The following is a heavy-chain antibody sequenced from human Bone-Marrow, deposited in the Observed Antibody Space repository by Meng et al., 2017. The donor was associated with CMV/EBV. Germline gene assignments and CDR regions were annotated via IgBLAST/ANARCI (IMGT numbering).Heavy chain of an antibody. CDR2: ISSSGSTI. CDR1: GFTFSDYY. V-gene: IGHV3-11*01. D-gene: IGHD1-1*01. CDR3: ARDGNWNDEGEI. J-gene: IGHJ3*02. Sequence: LSLTCAASGFTFSDYYMGWIRQAPGKGLEWVSYISSSGSTIHYADSVKGRFTISRDNANNSLSVQMNSLRAEDTAVYYCARDGNWNDEGEIWGQGTMVTVSS.